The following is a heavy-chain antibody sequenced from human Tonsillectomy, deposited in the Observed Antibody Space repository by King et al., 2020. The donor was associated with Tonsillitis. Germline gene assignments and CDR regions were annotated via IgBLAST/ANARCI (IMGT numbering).Heavy chain of an antibody. CDR2: IYHSGST. D-gene: IGHD2-15*01. V-gene: IGHV4-4*02. Sequence: QLQESGPGLVKPSGTLSLTCAVSGGSISSSNWWSWVRQPPGTGLEWIGEIYHSGSTNYNPSLKSRVTISVDKSKNQFSLELGSLTAADTPVYYCARAFYCSGGSCYPSYYYYMDVWGKGTTVTVSS. J-gene: IGHJ6*03. CDR1: GGSISSSNW. CDR3: ARAFYCSGGSCYPSYYYYMDV.